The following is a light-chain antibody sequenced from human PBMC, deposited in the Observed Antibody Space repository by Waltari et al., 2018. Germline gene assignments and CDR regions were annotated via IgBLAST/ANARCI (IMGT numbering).Light chain of an antibody. J-gene: IGKJ1*01. Sequence: EIVLTQSPGRLSSSPGERVTTSCRASQSVSRALAWYQQKPGKAPRLLIFGASNRATGIPDRFSGSGSETDFSLTISRLEPEDFAVYYCQHYVRLPATFGRGTKVEIK. CDR3: QHYVRLPAT. CDR2: GAS. V-gene: IGKV3-20*01. CDR1: QSVSRA.